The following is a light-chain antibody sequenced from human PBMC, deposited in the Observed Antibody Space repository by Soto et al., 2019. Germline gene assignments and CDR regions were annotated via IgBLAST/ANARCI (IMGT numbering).Light chain of an antibody. CDR1: QTIGSL. CDR2: KAS. Sequence: DIQMTQSPSTLSASVGDRVTITCRASQTIGSLLAWYQQKAGQAPKLLIYKASTIQSGVPSRFSGSRSGTEFTLTISSLQPDDFATYYCQHYNSYPPMYTFGQGTKLEI. J-gene: IGKJ2*01. CDR3: QHYNSYPPMYT. V-gene: IGKV1-5*03.